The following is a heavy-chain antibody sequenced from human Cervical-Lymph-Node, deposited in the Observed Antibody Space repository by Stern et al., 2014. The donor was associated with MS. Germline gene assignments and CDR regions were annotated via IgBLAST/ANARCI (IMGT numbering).Heavy chain of an antibody. CDR1: GYTFTLFY. D-gene: IGHD5-12*01. CDR2: INPNNGGT. CDR3: ARGRGHGYDFVFLSY. J-gene: IGHJ4*02. V-gene: IGHV1-2*02. Sequence: QVQLVESGADVKKPGASVRVSCKPSGYTFTLFYIHWVRQAPGQGLEWMGWINPNNGGTKSALKFQGRVTMTRDTSNGTVYMELSSLRSDDTALYYCARGRGHGYDFVFLSYWGQGTLVAVSS.